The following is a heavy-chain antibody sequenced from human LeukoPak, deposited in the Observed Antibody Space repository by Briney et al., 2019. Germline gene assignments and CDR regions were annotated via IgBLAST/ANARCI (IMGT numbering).Heavy chain of an antibody. CDR1: GGTFSSYA. CDR3: AYSASFYNYYGRDV. V-gene: IGHV1-69*13. J-gene: IGHJ6*04. CDR2: IIPIFGTA. Sequence: GASVKVSCKASGGTFSSYAISWVRQAPGQGLEWMGGIIPIFGTANYAQKFQGRVTITADESTSTAYMELSSLRSEDTAVYYCAYSASFYNYYGRDVGGKGPRLPVSS. D-gene: IGHD6-6*01.